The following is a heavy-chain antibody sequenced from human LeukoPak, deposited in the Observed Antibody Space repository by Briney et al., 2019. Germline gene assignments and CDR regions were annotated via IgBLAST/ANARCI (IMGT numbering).Heavy chain of an antibody. CDR2: IKQDGSEK. D-gene: IGHD1-1*01. CDR1: GFTFINFW. Sequence: PGGSLRLSCAASGFTFINFWMTWVRQPPGKGLKWVATIKQDGSEKYYVDSVKGRFTISRDNAKDSLYLQMNSLRIEDTAVYYCATVKMRPGSSETTGGVEDNWGQGTLVTVSS. J-gene: IGHJ4*02. V-gene: IGHV3-7*01. CDR3: ATVKMRPGSSETTGGVEDN.